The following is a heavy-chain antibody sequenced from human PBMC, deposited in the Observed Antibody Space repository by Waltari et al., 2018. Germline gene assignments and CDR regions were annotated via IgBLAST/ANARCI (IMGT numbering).Heavy chain of an antibody. D-gene: IGHD3-22*01. CDR3: ARAWGNYYDSSGSLPHY. V-gene: IGHV3-48*01. CDR2: ISSSSSTI. J-gene: IGHJ4*02. CDR1: GFTFSSYS. Sequence: EVQLVESGGGLVQPGGSLRLSCAASGFTFSSYSMNWVRQAPGTGLEWVSYISSSSSTIDYAESVKGRFTSSRDNAKNSLYLQMNSLRAEDTAVYYCARAWGNYYDSSGSLPHYWGQGTLVTVSS.